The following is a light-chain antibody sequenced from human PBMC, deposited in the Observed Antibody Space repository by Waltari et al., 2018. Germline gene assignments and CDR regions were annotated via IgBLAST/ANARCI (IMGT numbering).Light chain of an antibody. Sequence: QSVLTQPPSVSAAPGQKVTISCSGSSSNLGNNYVSWFQQLPGTAPKLLIYENNKRPSGTPDRFSGSKSGTSGTLDITGLQTGDEADYYCITKDTSLNAIVFGGGTKLTVL. CDR1: SSNLGNNY. V-gene: IGLV1-51*02. J-gene: IGLJ2*01. CDR2: ENN. CDR3: ITKDTSLNAIV.